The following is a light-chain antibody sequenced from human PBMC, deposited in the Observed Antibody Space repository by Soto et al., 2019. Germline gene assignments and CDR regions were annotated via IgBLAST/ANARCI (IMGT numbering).Light chain of an antibody. Sequence: DIVMTQYPDSLAVSLGERATINCKSSQSVLYSSNNKNYLAWYQQKPGQPPKALIYWASTRESGVPDRFSGSGSGTDFTLTISSLQAEDVAVYYCQQYYTTPWTFGQGTKGDI. CDR1: QSVLYSSNNKNY. CDR3: QQYYTTPWT. V-gene: IGKV4-1*01. CDR2: WAS. J-gene: IGKJ1*01.